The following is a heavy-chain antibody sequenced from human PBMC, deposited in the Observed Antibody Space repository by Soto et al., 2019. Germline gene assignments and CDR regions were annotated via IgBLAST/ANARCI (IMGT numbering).Heavy chain of an antibody. CDR2: INAGNGKT. CDR3: ARHKAPNQYASTWSYDY. D-gene: IGHD6-13*01. J-gene: IGHJ4*02. CDR1: GYTFTSYT. V-gene: IGHV1-3*01. Sequence: GASVKVSCKASGYTFTSYTIHWVRQAPGQRPEWMGWINAGNGKTKYSPRIQDRVNITRDTSASTVYMELSSLKSEDTAIYYCARHKAPNQYASTWSYDYWGQGSLVTVYS.